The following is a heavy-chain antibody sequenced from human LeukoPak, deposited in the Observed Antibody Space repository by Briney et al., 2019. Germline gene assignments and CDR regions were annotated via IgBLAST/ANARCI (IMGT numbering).Heavy chain of an antibody. V-gene: IGHV3-48*04. Sequence: GGSLRLSCAASGFTFSSYSMNWVRQAPGKGLEWVSYISSSSSTIYYADSVKGRFTVSRDNAKNSLFLQMNSLSAEDTAVYYCATAPTEDGDGSSPGYWGQGTLVTVS. CDR2: ISSSSSTI. CDR3: ATAPTEDGDGSSPGY. CDR1: GFTFSSYS. D-gene: IGHD4-17*01. J-gene: IGHJ4*02.